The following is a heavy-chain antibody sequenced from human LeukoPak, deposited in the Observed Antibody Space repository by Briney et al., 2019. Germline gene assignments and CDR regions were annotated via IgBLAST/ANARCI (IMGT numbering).Heavy chain of an antibody. Sequence: ASVKVSCKASGYTFTGYYMHWVRQAPGQGLEWMGWINPNSGGTNYAQKFQGRVTMTRDTSTSTVYMELSSLRSEDTAVYYCAREGIVGSSAQNDYWGQGTLVTVSS. J-gene: IGHJ4*02. V-gene: IGHV1-2*02. D-gene: IGHD6-6*01. CDR3: AREGIVGSSAQNDY. CDR2: INPNSGGT. CDR1: GYTFTGYY.